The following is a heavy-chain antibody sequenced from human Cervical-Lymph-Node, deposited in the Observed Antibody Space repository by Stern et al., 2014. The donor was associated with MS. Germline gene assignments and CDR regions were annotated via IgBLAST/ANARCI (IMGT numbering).Heavy chain of an antibody. CDR1: GGTFSSYA. V-gene: IGHV1-69*01. CDR3: ARDQRHYGSGHYAFDI. D-gene: IGHD3-10*01. CDR2: IIPIIGTA. J-gene: IGHJ3*02. Sequence: VQLVQSGAEVKKPGSSVKVSCKASGGTFSSYAFSWVRQAPGQGLEWLGGIIPIIGTANYAQKFQGRVTITADDSIKTVYMEVSSLRSEDTAVYYCARDQRHYGSGHYAFDIWGQGTMVTVSS.